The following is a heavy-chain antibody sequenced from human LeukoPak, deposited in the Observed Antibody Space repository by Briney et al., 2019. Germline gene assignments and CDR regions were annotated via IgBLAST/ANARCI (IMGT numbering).Heavy chain of an antibody. J-gene: IGHJ4*02. CDR1: GGPISNYY. D-gene: IGHD3-22*01. CDR2: ISYSGST. CDR3: ARHSRNYYDSSAYTFFDH. Sequence: PSETLSLTCTVSGGPISNYYWNWIRQPPGKGLEWIGSISYSGSTNYNPSLKSRVTISLDTSNNQFSLKLSSVTAADTAMYYCARHSRNYYDSSAYTFFDHWGQGTLVTVSS. V-gene: IGHV4-59*08.